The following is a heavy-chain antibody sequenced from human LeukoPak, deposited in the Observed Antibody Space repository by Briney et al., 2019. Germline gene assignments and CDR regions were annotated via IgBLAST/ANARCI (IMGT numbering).Heavy chain of an antibody. Sequence: GSLRLSCAASGFTFSTYGMNWVRQAPGKGLEWVSSISSSSSYIYYADSVKGRFTISRDNAKNSLYLQMNSLRAEDTAVYYCAGGIVGATIDYWGQGTLVTVSS. V-gene: IGHV3-21*01. D-gene: IGHD1-26*01. CDR3: AGGIVGATIDY. CDR1: GFTFSTYG. J-gene: IGHJ4*02. CDR2: ISSSSSYI.